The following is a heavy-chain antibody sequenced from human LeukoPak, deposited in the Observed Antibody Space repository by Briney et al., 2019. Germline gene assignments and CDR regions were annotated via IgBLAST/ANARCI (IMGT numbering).Heavy chain of an antibody. CDR1: GGSISSGDYY. CDR2: IYYSGST. V-gene: IGHV4-30-4*08. D-gene: IGHD2-2*01. J-gene: IGHJ5*02. CDR3: ARGGFVVVPAAPLGSLDP. Sequence: SETLSLTCTVSGGSISSGDYYWSWIRQPPGTGLEWIGYIYYSGSTYYNPSLKSRVTISVDTSKNQFSLKLRSVTAADTAVYYCARGGFVVVPAAPLGSLDPWGQGTLVTVSS.